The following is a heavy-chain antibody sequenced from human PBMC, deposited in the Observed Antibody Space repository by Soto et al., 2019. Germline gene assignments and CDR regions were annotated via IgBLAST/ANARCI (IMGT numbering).Heavy chain of an antibody. Sequence: SVKVSRKASGGTFSSYAISWVRQAPGQGLEWMGGIIPIFGTANYAQKFQGRVTITADESTSTAYMELSSLRSEDTAVYYCARVDRLITIFGEPSNYYYYGMDVWG. CDR1: GGTFSSYA. CDR3: ARVDRLITIFGEPSNYYYYGMDV. V-gene: IGHV1-69*13. J-gene: IGHJ6*02. CDR2: IIPIFGTA. D-gene: IGHD3-3*01.